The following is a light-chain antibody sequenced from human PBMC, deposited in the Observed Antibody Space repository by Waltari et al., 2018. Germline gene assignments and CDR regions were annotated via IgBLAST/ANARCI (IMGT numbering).Light chain of an antibody. J-gene: IGLJ2*01. CDR2: QDS. Sequence: SYELTQPPSVSVSPGQTASITCSGDKLGDQYACWYQQKPGQSPVLVIYQDSKRPSGIPGRFACSNSGNTATLTISGTQAMDEADYYCQAWDSSTPVVFGGGTKLTVL. CDR3: QAWDSSTPVV. CDR1: KLGDQY. V-gene: IGLV3-1*01.